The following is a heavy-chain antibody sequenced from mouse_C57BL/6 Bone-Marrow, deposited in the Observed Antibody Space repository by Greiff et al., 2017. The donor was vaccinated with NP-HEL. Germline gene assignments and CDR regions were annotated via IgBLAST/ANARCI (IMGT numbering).Heavy chain of an antibody. D-gene: IGHD1-2*01. CDR3: ARYRLTFDY. V-gene: IGHV7-3*01. CDR1: GFTFTDYY. CDR2: IRNKANGYTT. Sequence: EVNVVESGGGLVQPGGSLSLSCAASGFTFTDYYMSWVRQPPGKALEWLGFIRNKANGYTTEYSASVKGRFTISRDNSQSILYLQMNALRAEDSATYYCARYRLTFDYWGQGTTLTVSS. J-gene: IGHJ2*01.